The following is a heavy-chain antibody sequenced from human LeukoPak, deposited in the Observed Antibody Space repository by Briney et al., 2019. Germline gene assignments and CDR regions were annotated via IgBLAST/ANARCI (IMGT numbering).Heavy chain of an antibody. D-gene: IGHD3-10*01. CDR2: INPNSGGT. CDR3: ARDQGDLLDY. Sequence: ASVNVSRKASGDTFTGSYMHWVRQAPGQGLEWMGWINPNSGGTNYAQKFQGRVTMTRDTSISTAYMELSRLRSDNTAVYYCARDQGDLLDYWGQGTLVTLSS. J-gene: IGHJ4*02. V-gene: IGHV1-2*02. CDR1: GDTFTGSY.